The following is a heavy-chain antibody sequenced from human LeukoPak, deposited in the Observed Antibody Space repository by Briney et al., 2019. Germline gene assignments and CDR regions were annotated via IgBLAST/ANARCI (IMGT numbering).Heavy chain of an antibody. J-gene: IGHJ4*02. Sequence: ASVKVSCKASGYTFTSYDINWVRQATGQGLEWMGWMNPNSGNTGYAQKFQGRVTTTRNTSISTAYMELSSLRSEDTAVYYCARVPRYCSSTSCYELGHFDYWGQGTLVTVSS. D-gene: IGHD2-2*01. V-gene: IGHV1-8*01. CDR1: GYTFTSYD. CDR2: MNPNSGNT. CDR3: ARVPRYCSSTSCYELGHFDY.